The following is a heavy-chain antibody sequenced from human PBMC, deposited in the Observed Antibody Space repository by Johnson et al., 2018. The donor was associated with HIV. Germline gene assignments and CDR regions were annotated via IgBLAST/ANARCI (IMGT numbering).Heavy chain of an antibody. Sequence: EVQLVESGGGAVRPGGSLRLSCAASGFTFDEYAMHWVRQAPGKGLEWVSGISWHSGSIDYADSVKGRFTIPSDNAKNSLYLQMNSLRPEDTAVYYCARDQTYYYDTSGYQGAFDIWGQGTMVSVSS. CDR1: GFTFDEYA. D-gene: IGHD3-22*01. CDR3: ARDQTYYYDTSGYQGAFDI. CDR2: ISWHSGSI. J-gene: IGHJ3*02. V-gene: IGHV3-9*01.